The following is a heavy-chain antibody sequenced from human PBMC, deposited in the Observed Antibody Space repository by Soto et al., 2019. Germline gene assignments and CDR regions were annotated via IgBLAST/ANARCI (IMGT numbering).Heavy chain of an antibody. J-gene: IGHJ6*02. CDR2: ISYDGSNK. CDR3: AKDHNEWELLDYYYYGMDV. Sequence: GGSLRLSCAASGFTFSSYGMHWVRQAPGKGLEWVAVISYDGSNKYYADSVKGRFTISRDNSKNTLYLQMNSLRAEDTAVYYCAKDHNEWELLDYYYYGMDVWGQGTTVTVSS. D-gene: IGHD1-26*01. V-gene: IGHV3-30*18. CDR1: GFTFSSYG.